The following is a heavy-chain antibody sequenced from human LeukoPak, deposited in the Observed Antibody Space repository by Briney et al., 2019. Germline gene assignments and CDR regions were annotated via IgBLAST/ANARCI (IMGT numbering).Heavy chain of an antibody. CDR1: GFTFNTYA. CDR2: ISYDGSYK. D-gene: IGHD2-15*01. Sequence: GRPLRLSCAASGFTFNTYAMHWVCQTPGKGLEWVALISYDGSYKLYADSVKGRFTISRDNSKNTLYLQMNSLRAEDTAVYYCAREGAGGVAALDIWGQGTMVTVSS. J-gene: IGHJ3*02. V-gene: IGHV3-30*07. CDR3: AREGAGGVAALDI.